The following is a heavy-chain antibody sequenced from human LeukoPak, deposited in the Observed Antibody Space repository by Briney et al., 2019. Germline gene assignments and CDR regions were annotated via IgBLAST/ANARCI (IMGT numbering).Heavy chain of an antibody. CDR2: INHSGST. CDR3: ARSNYYGSFN. Sequence: PSETLSLTCAVYGGSFSGYYWSWIRQPPGKGLEWIGEINHSGSTNYNPSLKSRVTISVDTSKNQFSLKLSSVTAADTAVYYCARSNYYGSFNWGQGTLVTVSS. CDR1: GGSFSGYY. D-gene: IGHD3-10*01. J-gene: IGHJ4*02. V-gene: IGHV4-34*01.